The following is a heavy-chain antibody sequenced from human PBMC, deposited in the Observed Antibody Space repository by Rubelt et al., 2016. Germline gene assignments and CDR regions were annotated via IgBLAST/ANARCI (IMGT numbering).Heavy chain of an antibody. CDR1: GFTFSSYA. V-gene: IGHV3-23*04. Sequence: VQLVESGGGVVQPGRSLRLSCAASGFTFSSYAMSWVRQAPGKGLEWVSAISGSGGSTYYADSVEGRFTISRDNSKNTLYLQMNSLRAEDTAVYYCARDGSYTVGGGMDVWGQGTTVTVSS. CDR2: ISGSGGST. D-gene: IGHD4-23*01. J-gene: IGHJ6*02. CDR3: ARDGSYTVGGGMDV.